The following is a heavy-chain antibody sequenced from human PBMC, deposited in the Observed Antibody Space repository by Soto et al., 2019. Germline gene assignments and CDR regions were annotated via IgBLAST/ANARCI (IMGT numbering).Heavy chain of an antibody. CDR3: ARIPLAITMVRGVMDYYGMDV. J-gene: IGHJ6*02. CDR1: GFTFSNYA. CDR2: LTGGDST. Sequence: GGSLRLSCEASGFTFSNYAMTWVRQAPGKGLEWVSTLTGGDSTYYADSVKGRFTISRGNSKNTLYLQMNSLRAEDTAVYYCARIPLAITMVRGVMDYYGMDVWGQGTTVTVSS. D-gene: IGHD3-10*01. V-gene: IGHV3-23*01.